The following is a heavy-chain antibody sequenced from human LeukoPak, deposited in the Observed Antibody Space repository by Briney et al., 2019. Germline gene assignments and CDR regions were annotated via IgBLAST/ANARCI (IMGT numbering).Heavy chain of an antibody. J-gene: IGHJ4*02. D-gene: IGHD2-8*01. V-gene: IGHV3-7*01. Sequence: PGGSLRLSCAASGFTFSSYWMSWVRQAPGKGLEWVANIKQDGSEKYYVDSVKGRFTISRDNAKNSLYLQMNSLRAEDTAVYYCAILMVYAMSDYWGQGTLVTVSS. CDR3: AILMVYAMSDY. CDR2: IKQDGSEK. CDR1: GFTFSSYW.